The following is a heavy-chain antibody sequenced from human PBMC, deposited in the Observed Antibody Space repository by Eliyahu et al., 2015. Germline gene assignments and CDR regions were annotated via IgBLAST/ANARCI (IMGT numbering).Heavy chain of an antibody. D-gene: IGHD2-21*01. Sequence: QVQLQESGPGLLKPSETLSLTCXVSGDSISTYYWSWIRQPPGKGLEWIGYIYYNGGTNYNPSLKSRVTISVDTSKNQFSLKLNSVTAADTAVYYCARPLFSASIDAFDIWGQGTVVTVSS. V-gene: IGHV4-59*01. CDR1: GDSISTYY. CDR3: ARPLFSASIDAFDI. J-gene: IGHJ3*02. CDR2: IYYNGGT.